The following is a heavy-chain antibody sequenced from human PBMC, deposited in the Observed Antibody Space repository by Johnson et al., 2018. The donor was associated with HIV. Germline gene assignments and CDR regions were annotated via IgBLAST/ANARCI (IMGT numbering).Heavy chain of an antibody. CDR3: YGYYDAFDI. V-gene: IGHV3-13*01. CDR1: GFTFSSYD. D-gene: IGHD3-10*01. CDR2: IGTAGDT. J-gene: IGHJ3*02. Sequence: VQLVESGGGLVQPGGSLRLSCAASGFTFSSYDMHWVRQATGKGLEWVSAIGTAGDTYYPDSVKGRFTVSRDSSKNTLFLQMTSLRVEDTAVYYCYGYYDAFDIWGQGTMVSVSS.